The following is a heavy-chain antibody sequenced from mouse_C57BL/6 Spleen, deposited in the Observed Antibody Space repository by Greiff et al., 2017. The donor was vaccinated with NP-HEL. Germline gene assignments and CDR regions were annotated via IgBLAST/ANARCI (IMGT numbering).Heavy chain of an antibody. J-gene: IGHJ2*01. Sequence: QVQLQQSGPELVKPGASVKISCKASGYAFSSSWMNWVKQRPGKGLEWIGRIYPGDGDTNYNGKFKGKATLTADKSSSTAYMQLSSLTSEDSAVYCCARYYGSSDYFDYWGQGTTLTVSS. CDR3: ARYYGSSDYFDY. D-gene: IGHD1-1*01. V-gene: IGHV1-82*01. CDR2: IYPGDGDT. CDR1: GYAFSSSW.